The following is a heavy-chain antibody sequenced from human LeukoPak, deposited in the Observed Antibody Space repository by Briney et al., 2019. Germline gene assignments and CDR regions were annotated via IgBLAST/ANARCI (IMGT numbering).Heavy chain of an antibody. CDR2: IYPGDSDT. V-gene: IGHV5-51*01. D-gene: IGHD4-17*01. Sequence: GESLKISCKGSGYAFSSSWIGWARQMPGKGLEWMGIIYPGDSDTRYSPSFQGQVTISADKSINTAYLQWSSLKATDTGIYYYARQYGRPFDYWGQGTLVTVSS. J-gene: IGHJ4*02. CDR3: ARQYGRPFDY. CDR1: GYAFSSSW.